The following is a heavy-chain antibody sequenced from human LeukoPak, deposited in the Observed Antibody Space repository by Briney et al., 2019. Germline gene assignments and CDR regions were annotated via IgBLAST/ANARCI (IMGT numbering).Heavy chain of an antibody. CDR2: INHSGST. CDR1: GGSFSGYY. J-gene: IGHJ4*02. D-gene: IGHD6-19*01. CDR3: ARTQWLAPNYYFDY. Sequence: KPSETLSLTCAVYGGSFSGYYWSWIRQPPGEGLEWIGEINHSGSTNYNPSLKSRVTISVDTSKNQFSLKLSSVTAADTAVYYCARTQWLAPNYYFDYWGQGTLVTVSS. V-gene: IGHV4-34*01.